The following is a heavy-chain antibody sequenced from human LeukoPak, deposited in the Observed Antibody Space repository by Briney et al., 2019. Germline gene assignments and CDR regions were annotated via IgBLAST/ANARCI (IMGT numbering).Heavy chain of an antibody. CDR3: ARYCSGGSCLGDY. Sequence: GASVKCDCKASGYTFTSYGISWERQASGQGLEWMGWISTYNGNTNYAQKLQGRVTMTTDTSTSTAYMELRSLRSDDTAVYYCARYCSGGSCLGDYWGQGTLVTVSS. J-gene: IGHJ4*02. CDR1: GYTFTSYG. V-gene: IGHV1-18*04. D-gene: IGHD2-15*01. CDR2: ISTYNGNT.